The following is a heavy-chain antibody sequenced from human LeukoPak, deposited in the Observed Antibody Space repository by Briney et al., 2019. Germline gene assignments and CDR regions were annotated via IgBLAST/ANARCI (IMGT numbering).Heavy chain of an antibody. CDR2: IYTSGST. D-gene: IGHD3-9*01. J-gene: IGHJ4*02. Sequence: SETLSLTCTVSGSISSYYWSWIRQPPGKGLEWIGYIYTSGSTNYNPSLKSRVTISVDTSKNQFSLDLSSVTAADTAVYYCARGRGYFDWPFDYWGQGTLVTVSS. V-gene: IGHV4-4*09. CDR3: ARGRGYFDWPFDY. CDR1: GSISSYY.